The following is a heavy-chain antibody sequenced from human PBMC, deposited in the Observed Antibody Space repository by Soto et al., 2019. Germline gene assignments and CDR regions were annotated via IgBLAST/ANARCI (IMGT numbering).Heavy chain of an antibody. V-gene: IGHV3-48*03. J-gene: IGHJ4*02. CDR3: ARGLRNYYDRSGLHY. CDR1: EFTFSNYE. Sequence: GGSLRLSCVGSEFTFSNYEMNWVRQAPGKGLEWVSYISYTGSTIYYADSVRGRFAISRDNSKNSLYLQMNSLRAEDTAVYYCARGLRNYYDRSGLHYWGQGTLVTVSS. CDR2: ISYTGSTI. D-gene: IGHD3-22*01.